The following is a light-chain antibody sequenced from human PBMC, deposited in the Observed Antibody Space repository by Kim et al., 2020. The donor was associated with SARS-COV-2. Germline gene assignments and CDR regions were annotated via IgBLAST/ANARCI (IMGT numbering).Light chain of an antibody. CDR3: QHYSRYPYT. CDR2: KAS. Sequence: DIHMTQSPSTLSASVGDRVTITCRASQDISTWLAWYQQKPGKAPNLLIYKASNLESGVPSRFSGSGSGTGFTLTISSLQPDDFATYYCQHYSRYPYTFGQGTKLEI. CDR1: QDISTW. V-gene: IGKV1-5*03. J-gene: IGKJ2*01.